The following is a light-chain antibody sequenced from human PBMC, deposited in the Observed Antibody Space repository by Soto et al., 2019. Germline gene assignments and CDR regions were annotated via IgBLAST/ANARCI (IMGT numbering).Light chain of an antibody. Sequence: EIVLTQSPATLSLSPGERATLSCRASQSVSSYLAWYQQKPGQAPRLLIYDSSNRATGIPARFSGSWSGTDFTLTISSLEPEDFAVYYWQQRSNWPPLTFGQGTKLEIK. V-gene: IGKV3-11*01. J-gene: IGKJ2*01. CDR3: QQRSNWPPLT. CDR2: DSS. CDR1: QSVSSY.